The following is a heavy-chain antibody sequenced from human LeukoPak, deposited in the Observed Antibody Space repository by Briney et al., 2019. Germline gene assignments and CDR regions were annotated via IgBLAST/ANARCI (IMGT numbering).Heavy chain of an antibody. J-gene: IGHJ4*02. CDR3: LQVQKQEIYYYFDC. CDR2: ISGSGDNT. V-gene: IGHV3-23*01. D-gene: IGHD3-10*01. Sequence: GGSLRLSCAASGFTFSSYAMSWVRQAPGKGLEWVSGISGSGDNTYYADSVKGRFTISRDNSKNTLYLQMSSLRTGDTAVYYCLQVQKQEIYYYFDCWGQGTLVTVSS. CDR1: GFTFSSYA.